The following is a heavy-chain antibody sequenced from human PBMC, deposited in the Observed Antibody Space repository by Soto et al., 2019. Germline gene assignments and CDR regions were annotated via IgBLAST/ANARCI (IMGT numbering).Heavy chain of an antibody. D-gene: IGHD2-15*01. Sequence: QVQLQDSGPGLVKPSETLTLTCAVSGVSVSSPTHYWSWIRQPPGKELEWIGYVHYTGGTFYNPSLTGRVTISLDTSKNQISLSLNSVTAADTAIYSCTRSYRGWTWGQGTLVTVSS. V-gene: IGHV4-61*01. CDR2: VHYTGGT. J-gene: IGHJ5*02. CDR3: TRSYRGWT. CDR1: GVSVSSPTHY.